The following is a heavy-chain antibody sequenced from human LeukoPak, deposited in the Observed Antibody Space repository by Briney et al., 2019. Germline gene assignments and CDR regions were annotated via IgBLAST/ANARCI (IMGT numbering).Heavy chain of an antibody. V-gene: IGHV3-23*01. D-gene: IGHD6-19*01. CDR2: ISGSGGNT. CDR3: AKASSGWYWGPFGY. CDR1: GFTFSIYA. Sequence: PGGSLRLSCAASGFTFSIYAMSWVRQAPGKGLEWVSAISGSGGNTYYADSVKGRFTISRDNSKNTLYLQMNSLRAEDTAVYYCAKASSGWYWGPFGYWGQGTLVSVSS. J-gene: IGHJ4*02.